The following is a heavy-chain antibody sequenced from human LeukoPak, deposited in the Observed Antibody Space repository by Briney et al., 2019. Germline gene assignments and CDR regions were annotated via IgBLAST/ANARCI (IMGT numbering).Heavy chain of an antibody. CDR2: IYHSGST. D-gene: IGHD3-22*01. J-gene: IGHJ5*02. CDR3: AGAYYYDSSGYYYWFDP. CDR1: GYSISSGYY. Sequence: ASETLSLTCTVSGYSISSGYYWGWIRQPPGKGLEWIGSIYHSGSTNYNPSLKSRVTISVDTSKNQFSLKLSSVTAADTAVYYCAGAYYYDSSGYYYWFDPWGQGTLVTVSS. V-gene: IGHV4-38-2*02.